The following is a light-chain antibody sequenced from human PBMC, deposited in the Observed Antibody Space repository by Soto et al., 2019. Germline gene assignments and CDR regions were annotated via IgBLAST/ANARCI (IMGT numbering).Light chain of an antibody. Sequence: DIQMTQSPSSLSASVGDRITITCRANQSISTYLNWYQQKPGKAPKLLIYAASNLQSGVSSRFSGSGSGTAFTLTISSLQPXXXATYYCQQGYSIPPSTFGQGTKLEIK. CDR2: AAS. CDR3: QQGYSIPPST. CDR1: QSISTY. V-gene: IGKV1-39*01. J-gene: IGKJ2*01.